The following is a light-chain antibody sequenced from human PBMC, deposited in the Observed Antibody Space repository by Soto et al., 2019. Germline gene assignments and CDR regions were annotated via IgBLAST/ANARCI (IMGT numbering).Light chain of an antibody. CDR2: EVS. J-gene: IGLJ3*02. V-gene: IGLV2-14*01. Sequence: SALTNPASACGTPGQSITISCTWTSSDVGGYNYVSWYQQHPGKAPKLMIYEVSNRPSGVSDRFSGSRSGNTASLTISGLQAGDESDYYCSSYTSSSTWVFGGGTQMTVL. CDR1: SSDVGGYNY. CDR3: SSYTSSSTWV.